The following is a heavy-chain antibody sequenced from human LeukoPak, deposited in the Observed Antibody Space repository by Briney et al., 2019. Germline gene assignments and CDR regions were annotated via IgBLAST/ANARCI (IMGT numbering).Heavy chain of an antibody. Sequence: GASVKVSCRASGYTFTSYDINWVRQAAEQGLEWMGWMNPNSGNTGYAQKFQGRITMTTDTSTSTAYMELRSLRSDDTAVYYCAIRTEVPGIAVAGTGDFFDYWGQGTLVTVSS. V-gene: IGHV1-8*01. D-gene: IGHD6-19*01. CDR3: AIRTEVPGIAVAGTGDFFDY. J-gene: IGHJ4*02. CDR1: GYTFTSYD. CDR2: MNPNSGNT.